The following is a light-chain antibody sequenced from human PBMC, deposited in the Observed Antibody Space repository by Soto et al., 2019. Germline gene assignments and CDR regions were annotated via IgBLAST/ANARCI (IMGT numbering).Light chain of an antibody. CDR1: KLGDKY. J-gene: IGLJ3*02. CDR2: RNT. Sequence: SYELTQPPSVSVSPGQTASITCSGDKLGDKYASWYQQKPGQSPVLVVYRNTKRPSGIPERFSGSNSGSTATLTISGTQAMDEADYYCQTWDGSTVVSGGGTKLTVL. CDR3: QTWDGSTVV. V-gene: IGLV3-1*01.